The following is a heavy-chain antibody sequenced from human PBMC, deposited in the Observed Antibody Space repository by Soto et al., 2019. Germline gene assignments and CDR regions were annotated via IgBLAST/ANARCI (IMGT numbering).Heavy chain of an antibody. D-gene: IGHD3-10*01. CDR3: ARDHLGGQGIGQLIYEYEYGMDV. CDR2: ISYGGST. Sequence: QVQLQESGPGLVKPSETLSLTCSVSGGSVSSNYYYWSWIRQPPGKGLEWIGFISYGGSTNYNPSLKSRVTISVDTSKNQFSLKLSSVTAADTAVYYCARDHLGGQGIGQLIYEYEYGMDVWGQGTTVTVSS. V-gene: IGHV4-61*01. CDR1: GGSVSSNYYY. J-gene: IGHJ6*02.